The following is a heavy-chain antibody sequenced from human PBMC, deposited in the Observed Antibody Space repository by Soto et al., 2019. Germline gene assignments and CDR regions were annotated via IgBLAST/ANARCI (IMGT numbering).Heavy chain of an antibody. V-gene: IGHV3-23*01. CDR3: AKDRGMSSGWYDGDYYGMDV. D-gene: IGHD6-19*01. Sequence: EVQLLESGRGLVQPGGSLRLSCAASGFTFSSYAMSWVRQAPGKGLEWVSAISGSGGSTYYADSVKGRFTISRDNSKNTLYLQMNSLRAEDTAVYYCAKDRGMSSGWYDGDYYGMDVWGQGTTVTVSS. J-gene: IGHJ6*02. CDR2: ISGSGGST. CDR1: GFTFSSYA.